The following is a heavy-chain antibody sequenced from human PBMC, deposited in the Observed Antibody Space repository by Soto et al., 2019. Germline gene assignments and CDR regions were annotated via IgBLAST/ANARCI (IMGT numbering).Heavy chain of an antibody. V-gene: IGHV1-18*01. D-gene: IGHD2-2*01. CDR2: ISAYNGNT. J-gene: IGHJ4*02. CDR3: ARDILVVSSVPLEYLFDY. CDR1: GYTFTSYG. Sequence: ASVKVSCKASGYTFTSYGISWVRQAPGQGLEWMGWISAYNGNTNYAQKLQGRVTMTTDTSTSTAYMELRSLRSDDTAVYYCARDILVVSSVPLEYLFDYSAQRTLDLGSS.